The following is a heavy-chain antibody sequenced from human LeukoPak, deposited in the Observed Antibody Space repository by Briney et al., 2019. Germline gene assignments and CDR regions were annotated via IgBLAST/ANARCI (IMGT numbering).Heavy chain of an antibody. V-gene: IGHV1-2*02. Sequence: GASVKVSCKASGYTFTGYYMHWVRQAPGQGLEWMGWINPNSGGTNYAQKFQGRVTMTRDTSISTAYMELSRLRSDDTAVYYCAREGGGTVTQFAWLDPWGQGTLVTVSS. CDR1: GYTFTGYY. CDR2: INPNSGGT. D-gene: IGHD4-17*01. CDR3: AREGGGTVTQFAWLDP. J-gene: IGHJ5*02.